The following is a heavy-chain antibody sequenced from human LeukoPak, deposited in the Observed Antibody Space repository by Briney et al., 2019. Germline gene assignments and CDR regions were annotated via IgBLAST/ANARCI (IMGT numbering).Heavy chain of an antibody. Sequence: PSETLSLTCAVYGVSFSGYYWSWIRQPPGKGLEWIGEINHSGSTNYNPSLKSRVTISVDTSKNQFSLKLSSVTAADTAVYYCARGWGYCSSTSCLNWFDPWGQGTLVTVSS. J-gene: IGHJ5*02. CDR1: GVSFSGYY. V-gene: IGHV4-34*01. D-gene: IGHD2-2*01. CDR3: ARGWGYCSSTSCLNWFDP. CDR2: INHSGST.